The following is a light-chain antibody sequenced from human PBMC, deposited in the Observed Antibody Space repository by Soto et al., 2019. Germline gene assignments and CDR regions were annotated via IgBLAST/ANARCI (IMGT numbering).Light chain of an antibody. CDR1: QSVTSNY. V-gene: IGKV3-20*01. CDR3: QQYADSPIT. CDR2: DAS. Sequence: EIVLTQSPGTLSLSPRERATLSCRASQSVTSNYLAWYQQKPGQAPRLLIYDASNRATGTPDRFLGRGSGTDFTLIISRLEPEDFAVYYCQQYADSPITFGQGTRLEIK. J-gene: IGKJ5*01.